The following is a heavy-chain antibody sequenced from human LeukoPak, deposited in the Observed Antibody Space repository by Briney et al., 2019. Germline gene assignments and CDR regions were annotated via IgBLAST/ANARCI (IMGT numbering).Heavy chain of an antibody. Sequence: SETLSLTCTVSGGSISSNAYYWGWIRQPPGKGLEWIGTIYNSGSTYYNPSLKSRVTISVDTSKNQFSLKLSSVTAADTAVYYCARDSGANGEYYFDYWGQGTLVTVSS. V-gene: IGHV4-39*07. D-gene: IGHD3-10*01. CDR1: GGSISSNAYY. J-gene: IGHJ4*02. CDR2: IYNSGST. CDR3: ARDSGANGEYYFDY.